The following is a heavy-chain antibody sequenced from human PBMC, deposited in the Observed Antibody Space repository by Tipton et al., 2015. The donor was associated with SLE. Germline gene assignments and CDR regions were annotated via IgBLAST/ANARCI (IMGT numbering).Heavy chain of an antibody. CDR3: ARHGGYYFDY. D-gene: IGHD4-23*01. Sequence: TLSLTCTVSGGSISSSISYWGWIRQPPGKGLEWIGSIYYSGSPYYNPSLKSRVTISVDTSKNQFSLKLSSVNAADTAVYYCARHGGYYFDYWGQGTLVTVSS. CDR2: IYYSGSP. CDR1: GGSISSSISY. V-gene: IGHV4-39*07. J-gene: IGHJ4*02.